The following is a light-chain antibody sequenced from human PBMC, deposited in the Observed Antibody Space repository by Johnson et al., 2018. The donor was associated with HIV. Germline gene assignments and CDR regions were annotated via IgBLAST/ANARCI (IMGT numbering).Light chain of an antibody. V-gene: IGLV1-51*01. CDR2: ANN. CDR1: SSNIGNNY. CDR3: GAWDSSLSSYV. J-gene: IGLJ1*01. Sequence: QLVLTQPPSVSAAPGQKVTISCSGSSSNIGNNYVSWYQQLPGTAPRLLISANNERPSDIPARFSGSKSGTSATLGITGLQTGDEADYYCGAWDSSLSSYVFGTGTKVTVL.